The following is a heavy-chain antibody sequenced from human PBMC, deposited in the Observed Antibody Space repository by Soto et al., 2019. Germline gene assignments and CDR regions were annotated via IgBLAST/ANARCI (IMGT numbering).Heavy chain of an antibody. V-gene: IGHV3-30-3*01. J-gene: IGHJ4*02. Sequence: GGSLRLSCAASGFTFSSYAMHWVHQAPGKGLEWVAVISYDGSNKYYADSVKGRFTISRDNSKNTLYLQMNSLRAEDTAVYYCARERQPYSYEGYFDYWGQGTLVTVSS. D-gene: IGHD5-18*01. CDR1: GFTFSSYA. CDR3: ARERQPYSYEGYFDY. CDR2: ISYDGSNK.